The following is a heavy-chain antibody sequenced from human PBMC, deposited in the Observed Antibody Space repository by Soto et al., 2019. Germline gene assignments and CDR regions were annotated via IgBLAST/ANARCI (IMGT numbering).Heavy chain of an antibody. V-gene: IGHV4-30-2*01. J-gene: IGHJ4*02. D-gene: IGHD3-3*01. CDR1: GGSISSGGYS. Sequence: SETLSLTCAVSGGSISSGGYSWSWIRQPPGKGLEWIGYIYHSGSTYYNPSLKSRVTISVDRSKNQFSLKLSSVTAADTAVYYCARGFLEWLLFFDYWGQGTLVTSPQ. CDR2: IYHSGST. CDR3: ARGFLEWLLFFDY.